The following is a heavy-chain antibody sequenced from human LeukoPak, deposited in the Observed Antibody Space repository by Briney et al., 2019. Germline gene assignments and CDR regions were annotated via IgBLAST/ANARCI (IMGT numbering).Heavy chain of an antibody. Sequence: PGRSLRLSCAASGFTFSSYAMHWVRQAPGKGLEWVAVISYDGSNKYYADPVKGRFTISRDNSKNTLYLQMNSLRAEDTAVYYCARGSILDYSNYDYWGQGTLVTVSS. CDR3: ARGSILDYSNYDY. J-gene: IGHJ4*02. V-gene: IGHV3-30-3*01. CDR2: ISYDGSNK. CDR1: GFTFSSYA. D-gene: IGHD4-11*01.